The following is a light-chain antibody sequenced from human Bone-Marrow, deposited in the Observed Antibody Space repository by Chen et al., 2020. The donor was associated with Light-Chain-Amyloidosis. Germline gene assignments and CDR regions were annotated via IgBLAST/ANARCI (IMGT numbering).Light chain of an antibody. CDR2: EVS. CDR3: SSFTSSNTWV. V-gene: IGLV2-14*01. Sequence: QSALTQPASVSGSPGQSITVSCTGTSRDVGGYNYVSWYQQHPGKAPKLIFYEVSIRPSGVSSRFSGSKSGNTASLTISGLQAEDEADYYCSSFTSSNTWVFGGGTKLTVL. J-gene: IGLJ3*02. CDR1: SRDVGGYNY.